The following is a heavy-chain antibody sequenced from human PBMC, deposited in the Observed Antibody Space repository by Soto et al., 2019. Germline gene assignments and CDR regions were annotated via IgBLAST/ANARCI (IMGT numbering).Heavy chain of an antibody. CDR3: ARGATSSQNYYYYCCMDV. J-gene: IGHJ6*02. CDR2: IWYDGSNK. V-gene: IGHV3-33*01. D-gene: IGHD6-6*01. Sequence: QVQLVESGGGVVQPGRSLRLSCAASGLTFSSYGMHWVRQAPGRGLEWVAVIWYDGSNKYYADSVKGRFTISRDNSKNTLYLQMNSLRAEDTAVYYCARGATSSQNYYYYCCMDVWGQGTTVTVSS. CDR1: GLTFSSYG.